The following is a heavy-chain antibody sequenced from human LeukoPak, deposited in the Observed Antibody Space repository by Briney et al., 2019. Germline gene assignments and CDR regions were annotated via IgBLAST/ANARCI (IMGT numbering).Heavy chain of an antibody. CDR3: ARDAADDYGDFSFDC. D-gene: IGHD4-17*01. V-gene: IGHV1-18*01. CDR2: ISAYNGNT. Sequence: ASVKVSCKASGYTFTSYGISWVRQAPGQGLEWMGWISAYNGNTNYAQKLQGRVTVTTDTSTSTAYMELRRLRSDDSSVYYCARDAADDYGDFSFDCWGQGTLVTVSS. CDR1: GYTFTSYG. J-gene: IGHJ4*02.